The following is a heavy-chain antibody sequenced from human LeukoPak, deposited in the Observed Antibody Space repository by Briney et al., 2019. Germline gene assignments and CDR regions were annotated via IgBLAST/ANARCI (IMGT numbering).Heavy chain of an antibody. D-gene: IGHD3-22*01. J-gene: IGHJ4*02. CDR3: AKDRPYYDSSGYRYFDY. V-gene: IGHV3-30*02. CDR2: IRYDGSNK. CDR1: GFTFSSYA. Sequence: GGSLRLSCAASGFTFSSYAMHWVRQAPGKGLEWVAFIRYDGSNKYYADSVKGRFTISRDNSKNTLYLQMNSLRAEDTAVYYCAKDRPYYDSSGYRYFDYWGQGTLVTVSS.